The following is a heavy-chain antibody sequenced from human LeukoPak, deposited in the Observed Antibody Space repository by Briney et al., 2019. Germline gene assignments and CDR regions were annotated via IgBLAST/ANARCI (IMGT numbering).Heavy chain of an antibody. CDR1: GYSLTSYW. Sequence: GESLKISCKGSGYSLTSYWIGWVRQMPGKGLEWMGIIYPGDSDTRYSPSFQGQVTISADKSISTAYLQWSSLKASDTAMYYCARRGAVVTDWFDPWGQGTLVTVSS. CDR2: IYPGDSDT. D-gene: IGHD2-21*02. J-gene: IGHJ5*02. CDR3: ARRGAVVTDWFDP. V-gene: IGHV5-51*01.